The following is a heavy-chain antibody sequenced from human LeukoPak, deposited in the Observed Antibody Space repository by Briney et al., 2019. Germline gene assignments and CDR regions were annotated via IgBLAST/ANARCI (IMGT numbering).Heavy chain of an antibody. CDR2: ISWNSGSI. V-gene: IGHV3-9*01. CDR1: GFTFSSYS. D-gene: IGHD1-26*01. J-gene: IGHJ4*02. Sequence: GGSLRLSCAASGFTFSSYSMNWVRQAPGKGLEWVSGISWNSGSIGYADSVKGRFTISRDNAKNSLYLQMNSLRAEDTALYYCAKVLGGELRRWAFDYWGQGTLVTVSS. CDR3: AKVLGGELRRWAFDY.